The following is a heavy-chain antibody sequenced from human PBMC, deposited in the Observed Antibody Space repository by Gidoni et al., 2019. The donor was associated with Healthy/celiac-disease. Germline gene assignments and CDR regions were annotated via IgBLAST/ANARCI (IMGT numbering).Heavy chain of an antibody. D-gene: IGHD5-12*01. CDR3: VKLAGKGLRLQYYFDY. V-gene: IGHV3-64D*08. CDR2: SSSKGGST. Sequence: EVQLVESGGCLVQPGGSLLLSCSASGFTFRIYAMHWVRQAPGNGLEYVSASSSKGGSTYYADSGKGRFTISRDNSKNTLYLQMSSLRAEDTAVYYCVKLAGKGLRLQYYFDYWGQGTLVTVSS. J-gene: IGHJ4*02. CDR1: GFTFRIYA.